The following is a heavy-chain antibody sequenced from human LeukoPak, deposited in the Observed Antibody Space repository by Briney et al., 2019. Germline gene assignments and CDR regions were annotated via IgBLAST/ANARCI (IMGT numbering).Heavy chain of an antibody. CDR1: GFTFISYA. CDR2: ISGNGASR. V-gene: IGHV3-23*01. CDR3: AQLSWNPYYFDY. Sequence: GGSLRLSCAASGFTFISYAMSWVRQVPGKGLECVSAISGNGASRYYADSVKGRFTISRYNSRNTLYLEMNNLGADDTAVYFCAQLSWNPYYFDYWGQGTLVTVSS. J-gene: IGHJ4*02. D-gene: IGHD1-1*01.